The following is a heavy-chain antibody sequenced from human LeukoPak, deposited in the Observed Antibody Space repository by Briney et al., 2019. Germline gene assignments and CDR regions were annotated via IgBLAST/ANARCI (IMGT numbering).Heavy chain of an antibody. CDR3: ASIPYDYVWGSYRKPNDAFDI. CDR2: ISSSSSYI. Sequence: GRSLRLSCAASGFTFSSYSMNWVRQAPGKGLEWVSSISSSSSYIYYADSVKGRFTISRDNAKNSLYLQMNSLRAEDTAVYYCASIPYDYVWGSYRKPNDAFDIWGQGTMVTVSS. D-gene: IGHD3-16*02. V-gene: IGHV3-21*01. J-gene: IGHJ3*02. CDR1: GFTFSSYS.